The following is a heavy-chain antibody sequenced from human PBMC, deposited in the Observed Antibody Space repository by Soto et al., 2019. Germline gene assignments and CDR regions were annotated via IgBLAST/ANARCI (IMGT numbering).Heavy chain of an antibody. CDR2: INPNSGGT. J-gene: IGHJ6*02. CDR3: ARGVAMATSSGMDV. Sequence: QVQLVQSGAEVKKPGASVKVSCKASGYTFTGYYMHWVRQAPGQGLEWMGWINPNSGGTNYAQKIQGWVTMTRDTSISTAYMELSRLRSDDTAVYYCARGVAMATSSGMDVWGQGTTVTVSS. V-gene: IGHV1-2*04. D-gene: IGHD5-12*01. CDR1: GYTFTGYY.